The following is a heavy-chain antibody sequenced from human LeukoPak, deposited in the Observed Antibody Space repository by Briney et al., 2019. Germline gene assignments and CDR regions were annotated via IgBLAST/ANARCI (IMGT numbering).Heavy chain of an antibody. V-gene: IGHV1-24*01. J-gene: IGHJ6*03. CDR1: GYTLTELS. Sequence: GASVKVSCKVSGYTLTELSMHWVRQAPGKGLEWMGGFDPEDGETIYAQKFQGRVTMTEDTSTDTAYMELSSLRSEDTAVYYCATDSIAVAGVYYYYMDVWGKGTTVTVSS. CDR2: FDPEDGET. D-gene: IGHD6-19*01. CDR3: ATDSIAVAGVYYYYMDV.